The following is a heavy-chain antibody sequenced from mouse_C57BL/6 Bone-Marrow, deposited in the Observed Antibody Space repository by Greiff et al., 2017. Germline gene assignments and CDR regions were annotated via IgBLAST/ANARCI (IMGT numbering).Heavy chain of an antibody. CDR2: ISSGGSYT. D-gene: IGHD2-3*01. J-gene: IGHJ2*01. Sequence: EVHLVESGGDLVKPGGSLKLSCAASGFTFSSYGMSWVRQTPDKRLEWVATISSGGSYTYYPDSVKGRFTISRDNAKNTLYLQMSSLKSEDTAMYYCARYDRGVLGYWGQGTTLTVSS. CDR1: GFTFSSYG. V-gene: IGHV5-6*01. CDR3: ARYDRGVLGY.